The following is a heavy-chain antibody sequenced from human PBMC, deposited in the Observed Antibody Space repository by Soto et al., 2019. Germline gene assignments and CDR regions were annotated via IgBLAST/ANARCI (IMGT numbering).Heavy chain of an antibody. D-gene: IGHD2-2*02. CDR1: GGSFSGYY. V-gene: IGHV4-34*01. Sequence: QVQLQQWGAGLLKPSETLSLTCAVYGGSFSGYYWSWIRQPPGKGLEWIGEINHSGSTSYNPSLKSRVTISVDTSKNQFSLKLSSVTAADTAVYYCARGLCSSTSCYRSKFDYWGQGTLVTVSS. CDR2: INHSGST. CDR3: ARGLCSSTSCYRSKFDY. J-gene: IGHJ4*02.